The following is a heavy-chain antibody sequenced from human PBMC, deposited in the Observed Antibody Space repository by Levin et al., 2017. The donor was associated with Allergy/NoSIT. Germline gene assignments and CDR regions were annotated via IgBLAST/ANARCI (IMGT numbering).Heavy chain of an antibody. V-gene: IGHV3-30*03. CDR1: GFTLGSYA. CDR2: MSFGGSDE. Sequence: QHGESLKISCAVSGFTLGSYAMHWVRQAPGKGLEWVAVMSFGGSDEFYGDSVKGRFTISRDNSKNTLYLQMSNLRVEDTAVYYCATDPSSSSAYYYYYMDVWGRGTTVTVSS. CDR3: ATDPSSSSAYYYYYMDV. J-gene: IGHJ6*03. D-gene: IGHD6-13*01.